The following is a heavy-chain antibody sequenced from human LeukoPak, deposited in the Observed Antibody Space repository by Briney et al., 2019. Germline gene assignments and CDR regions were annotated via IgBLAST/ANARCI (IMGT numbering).Heavy chain of an antibody. J-gene: IGHJ3*02. Sequence: ASVKVSCKASGYTFTSYGIGWVRQAPGQGLEWMGWISAYNGNTNYAQKLQGRVTMTTDTSTSTAYMELRSLRSDDTAVYYCARAVAEDGAFDIWGQGTMVTVSS. CDR2: ISAYNGNT. D-gene: IGHD4-23*01. CDR3: ARAVAEDGAFDI. CDR1: GYTFTSYG. V-gene: IGHV1-18*01.